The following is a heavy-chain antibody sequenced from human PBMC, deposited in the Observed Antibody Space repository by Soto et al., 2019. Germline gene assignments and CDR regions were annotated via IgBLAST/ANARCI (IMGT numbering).Heavy chain of an antibody. CDR1: GFTFSSYW. Sequence: GGSLSLSCAASGFTFSSYWMTWVRQAPGKGLEWVANIKQDGSEKYYVDSVRGRFTMSRDNAKNSLYLQMNSLRAEDTAVYYCARVVGATQMDFDYWGQGTLVTVS. J-gene: IGHJ4*02. D-gene: IGHD1-26*01. CDR3: ARVVGATQMDFDY. CDR2: IKQDGSEK. V-gene: IGHV3-7*01.